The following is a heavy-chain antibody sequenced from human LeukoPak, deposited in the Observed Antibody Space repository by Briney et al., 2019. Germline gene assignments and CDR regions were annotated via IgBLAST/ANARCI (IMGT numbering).Heavy chain of an antibody. Sequence: GGSLRLSCAASGFTLNSYAMHWVRQAPGKGLEYVSGISSDGRSTYYANSVKGRFTISRDNSKNTLYLQMNSLGDEYTAVEYCARDAGFDYWGQGTLVTVSS. D-gene: IGHD6-13*01. CDR1: GFTLNSYA. J-gene: IGHJ4*02. V-gene: IGHV3-64*01. CDR3: ARDAGFDY. CDR2: ISSDGRST.